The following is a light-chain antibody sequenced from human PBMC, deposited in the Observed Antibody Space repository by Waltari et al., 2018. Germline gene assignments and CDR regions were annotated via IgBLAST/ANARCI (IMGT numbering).Light chain of an antibody. CDR1: EGVCRS. CDR3: QQYNNRPPAPIT. J-gene: IGKJ3*01. Sequence: STRATEGVCRSLAGYQSKPGHSPRLLISSAATRATGVPARFSGSGSGTEFTLTISGLMSEDFAVYYCQQYNNRPPAPITFGPGTRVDI. CDR2: SAA. V-gene: IGKV3-15*01.